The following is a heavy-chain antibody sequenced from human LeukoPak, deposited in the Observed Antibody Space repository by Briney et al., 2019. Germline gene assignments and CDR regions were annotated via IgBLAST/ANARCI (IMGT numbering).Heavy chain of an antibody. J-gene: IGHJ4*02. Sequence: PGGSLRLSCAASGFTFSSYWMSWVRQAPGKGLEWVANIKQDGSEKYYVDSVKGRFTISRDNSKDILYLQMNSLRAEDTAVYYCSMNREGGNSGWYQYFDYWGQGTLVTVSS. V-gene: IGHV3-7*01. CDR3: SMNREGGNSGWYQYFDY. D-gene: IGHD6-19*01. CDR2: IKQDGSEK. CDR1: GFTFSSYW.